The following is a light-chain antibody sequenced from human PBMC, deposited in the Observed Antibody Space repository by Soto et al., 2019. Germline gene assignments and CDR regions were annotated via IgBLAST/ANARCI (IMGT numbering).Light chain of an antibody. CDR3: QQYYSYSYT. V-gene: IGKV1-5*01. CDR2: DAS. Sequence: DIKMTQSPSTLSASVGDRVTITCRASQSISSWLAWYQQKPGKAPKLLIYDASSLESGVPSRFSGSGSGTEFTLTISSLQPDDFATYYCQQYYSYSYTFGQGTKLEIK. CDR1: QSISSW. J-gene: IGKJ2*01.